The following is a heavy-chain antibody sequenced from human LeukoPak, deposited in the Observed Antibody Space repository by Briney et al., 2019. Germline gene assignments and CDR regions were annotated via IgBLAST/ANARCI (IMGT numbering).Heavy chain of an antibody. J-gene: IGHJ4*02. CDR1: GFTFSSYT. D-gene: IGHD5-18*01. CDR3: ARYVDTTMLT. CDR2: ISSSSSTI. V-gene: IGHV3-48*02. Sequence: PGGSLILSCAASGFTFSSYTMNWVRQAPGKGLEWVSYISSSSSTIYYADSVKGRFTISRDNAKNSLYLQMNSLRDEDTAVYYCARYVDTTMLTWGQGTLVTVSS.